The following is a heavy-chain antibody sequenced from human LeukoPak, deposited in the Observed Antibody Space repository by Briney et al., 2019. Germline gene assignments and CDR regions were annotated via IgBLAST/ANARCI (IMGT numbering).Heavy chain of an antibody. CDR2: INADNGNT. J-gene: IGHJ4*02. V-gene: IGHV1-3*01. CDR3: ARSMVTYGELILPLDY. D-gene: IGHD1-7*01. Sequence: ASVKVSCKASGYTFASSSMHWVRQAPGQRPEWMGWINADNGNTKYSEKFQDRITITRDTSASTAYMELSSLRSEDTNVYYCARSMVTYGELILPLDYWGQGSLVTVSS. CDR1: GYTFASSS.